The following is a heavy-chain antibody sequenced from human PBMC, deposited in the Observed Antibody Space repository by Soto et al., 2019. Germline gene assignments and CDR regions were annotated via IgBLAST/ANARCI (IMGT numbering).Heavy chain of an antibody. CDR2: ITWNSGKI. D-gene: IGHD2-15*01. V-gene: IGHV3-9*01. J-gene: IGHJ4*01. CDR3: VKDSYADFHRVLSTAEYFFDY. Sequence: LRLSCTASGFTFDDYAMHRVRQGPGRGLEWVSGITWNSGKIAYADSVKGRFTIARDDDNNSLYLQMNSLRPEDTALYYCVKDSYADFHRVLSTAEYFFDYWGHGTLVTVSS. CDR1: GFTFDDYA.